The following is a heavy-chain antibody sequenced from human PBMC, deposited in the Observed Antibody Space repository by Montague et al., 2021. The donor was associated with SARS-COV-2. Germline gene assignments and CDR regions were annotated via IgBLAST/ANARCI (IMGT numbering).Heavy chain of an antibody. CDR1: GGSISSGGYY. Sequence: TLSLTCTVSGGSISSGGYYWSWIRQHPGKGLEWIGYIYYSGSTYYNPSLKSRVTISVDTSKNQFSLKLSSVTAADTAVYCCARARITMIVVVSAFDIWGQGTMVTVSS. CDR3: ARARITMIVVVSAFDI. CDR2: IYYSGST. D-gene: IGHD3-22*01. V-gene: IGHV4-31*03. J-gene: IGHJ3*02.